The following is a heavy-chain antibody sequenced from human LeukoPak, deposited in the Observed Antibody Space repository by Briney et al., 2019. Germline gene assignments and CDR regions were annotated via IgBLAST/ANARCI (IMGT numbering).Heavy chain of an antibody. V-gene: IGHV3-33*08. CDR2: IWYDGSNK. CDR3: ARGIAAAGSDAFDI. D-gene: IGHD6-13*01. J-gene: IGHJ3*02. CDR1: GFTFSSYG. Sequence: GRSLRLSCAASGFTFSSYGMHWVRQAPGKGLEWVAVIWYDGSNKYYADSVKGRFTISRDNSKNTLYLQMNSLRAEDTAVYYCARGIAAAGSDAFDIWGQGTMVTVSS.